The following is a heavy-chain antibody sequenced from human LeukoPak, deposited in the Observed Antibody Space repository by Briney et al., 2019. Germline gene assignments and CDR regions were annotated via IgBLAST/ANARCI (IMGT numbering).Heavy chain of an antibody. V-gene: IGHV3-48*03. D-gene: IGHD2-8*02. CDR3: ARELVHYMDV. CDR2: ISSSGSTI. Sequence: GGSLRPSCAASGFTFSSYEMNWVRQAPGKGLEWVSHISSSGSTIDYADSVKGRFTMSRDNAKNSLYLQMNSLRAEDTAVYYCARELVHYMDVWGKGTTVTVSS. J-gene: IGHJ6*03. CDR1: GFTFSSYE.